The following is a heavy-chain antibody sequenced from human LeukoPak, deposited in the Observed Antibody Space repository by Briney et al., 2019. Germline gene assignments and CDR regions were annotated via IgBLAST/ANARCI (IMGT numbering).Heavy chain of an antibody. CDR2: ISAYNGNT. J-gene: IGHJ5*02. Sequence: GSSVKVSCQASGYTFTSYGISWLRQAPGQGLAWMGWISAYNGNTHYAKKLQGRVTMTTDTSTSTAYMELRSLRSDDSAVYYCARVGDIVVVPAAMGPAENWFDPRGQGTLVTVSS. CDR1: GYTFTSYG. V-gene: IGHV1-18*01. D-gene: IGHD2-2*01. CDR3: ARVGDIVVVPAAMGPAENWFDP.